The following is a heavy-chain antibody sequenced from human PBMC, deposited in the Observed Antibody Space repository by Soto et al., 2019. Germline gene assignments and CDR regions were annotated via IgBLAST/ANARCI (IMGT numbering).Heavy chain of an antibody. J-gene: IGHJ4*02. D-gene: IGHD2-15*01. CDR2: IYWDDEK. CDR3: VHRRHTLTCSPSFDC. Sequence: SGPTLVNPTQTLTLTCTVSGTSLSTSGLTVGWIRQPPGKALEWLTFIYWDDEKRYSPSLKSRLTITKDTSKNHVVLIMTNIDPVDTATYYCVHRRHTLTCSPSFDCWGQGILVTVSS. V-gene: IGHV2-5*02. CDR1: GTSLSTSGLT.